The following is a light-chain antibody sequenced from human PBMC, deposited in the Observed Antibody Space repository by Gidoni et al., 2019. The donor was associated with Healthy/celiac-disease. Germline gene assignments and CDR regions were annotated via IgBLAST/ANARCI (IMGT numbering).Light chain of an antibody. V-gene: IGKV6-21*01. CDR2: YAS. J-gene: IGKJ2*01. CDR3: HQSSSLPRT. CDR1: QSICSS. Sequence: ESVLTESQAIQPVTPKEQVTITCRASQSICSSLHWYQQKPDQSPKLLIKYASQSVSGVPSRFSGSGSGTDFTRTINSLQAEDAATYYCHQSSSLPRTFXXXTKLEIK.